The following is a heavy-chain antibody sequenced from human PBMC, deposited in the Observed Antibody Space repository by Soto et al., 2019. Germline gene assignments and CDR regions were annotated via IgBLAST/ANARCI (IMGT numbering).Heavy chain of an antibody. J-gene: IGHJ4*02. D-gene: IGHD6-6*01. CDR3: AKDSSSGNYDY. CDR1: GFTFSRYW. CDR2: ISGSGGST. V-gene: IGHV3-23*01. Sequence: GGSLRLSCAASGFTFSRYWMRWVRQAPGKGLEWVEAISGSGGSTNYADSVKGRFTISRDNSKNTLYLQMNSLRAEDTAVYYCAKDSSSGNYDYGGQGTLVTVSS.